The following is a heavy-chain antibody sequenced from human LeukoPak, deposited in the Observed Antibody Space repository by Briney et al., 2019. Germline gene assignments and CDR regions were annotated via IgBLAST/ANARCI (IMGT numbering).Heavy chain of an antibody. CDR2: INQGGSEK. V-gene: IGHV3-7*01. CDR1: GFKFNGKW. Sequence: GGSLRLSCATSGFKFNGKWMTWVRQAPGKGLEWVANINQGGSEKYYVDSVTGRFTISRDNAERSLYLQMSGLRVEDSAVYYCADPPSDYWGQGTLVAVSS. J-gene: IGHJ4*02. CDR3: ADPPSDY.